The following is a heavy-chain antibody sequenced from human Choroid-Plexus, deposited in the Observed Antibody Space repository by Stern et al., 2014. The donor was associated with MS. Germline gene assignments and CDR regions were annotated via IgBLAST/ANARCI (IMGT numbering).Heavy chain of an antibody. V-gene: IGHV3-30*18. CDR2: VSYDGSNK. CDR1: GFTFGSCA. D-gene: IGHD2/OR15-2a*01. J-gene: IGHJ5*02. Sequence: VHLVESGGGVVQPGRPLRLSCVVSGFTFGSCAMHWVRQAPGKGLEWVGGVSYDGSNKYYADSVKGRFTISRDNSQNTLYMQMSSLRPEDTAVYYCAKDRQYLTYFFDHWGQGSLVTVSS. CDR3: AKDRQYLTYFFDH.